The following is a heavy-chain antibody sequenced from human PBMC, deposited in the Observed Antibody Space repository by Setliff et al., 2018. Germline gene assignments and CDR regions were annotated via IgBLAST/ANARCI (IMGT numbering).Heavy chain of an antibody. J-gene: IGHJ5*02. CDR3: ARVLVLGYNWFDP. CDR2: INHSGST. D-gene: IGHD3-10*01. V-gene: IGHV4-34*01. CDR1: GASFSDYY. Sequence: PSETLSLTCAVSGASFSDYYWTWIRQSPGKGLEWIGEINHSGSTNYNPSLKSRVTISIATSKNQFSLKVNSVTAADTAVYFCARVLVLGYNWFDPWGQGTLVTVSS.